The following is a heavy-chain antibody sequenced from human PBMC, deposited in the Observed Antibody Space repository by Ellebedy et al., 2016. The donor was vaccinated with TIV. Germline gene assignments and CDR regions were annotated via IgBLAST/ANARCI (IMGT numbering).Heavy chain of an antibody. J-gene: IGHJ6*02. CDR3: STDPGSYLPRGTMDV. D-gene: IGHD1-26*01. CDR2: ITAIFGTA. Sequence: SVKVSCKASGVTFRSNAISWVRQAPGQGLEWMGGITAIFGTAKYAQKFQGRVTITAEESTTTAYMELRSLRSEDTAVYYCSTDPGSYLPRGTMDVWGQGTTVTVSS. V-gene: IGHV1-69*13. CDR1: GVTFRSNA.